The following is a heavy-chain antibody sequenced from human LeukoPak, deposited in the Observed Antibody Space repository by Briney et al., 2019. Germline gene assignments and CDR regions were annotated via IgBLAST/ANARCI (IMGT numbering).Heavy chain of an antibody. Sequence: GGSLRLSCAASGFTFSSYAMSWVRQAPGKGLEWVSAISGSGGSTYYADSVKGRFTISRDNSKNSLYLQMNSLRAEDTAVYYCARHYDSNSCGPGYWGQGTLVTVSS. CDR2: ISGSGGST. D-gene: IGHD3-22*01. CDR1: GFTFSSYA. V-gene: IGHV3-23*01. J-gene: IGHJ4*02. CDR3: ARHYDSNSCGPGY.